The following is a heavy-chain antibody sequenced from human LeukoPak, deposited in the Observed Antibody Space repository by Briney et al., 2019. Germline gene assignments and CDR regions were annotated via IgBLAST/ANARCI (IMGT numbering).Heavy chain of an antibody. CDR2: FDPEDGET. CDR3: ATDLYCSGGSCYVWAY. Sequence: GASVKVSCKVSGYTLTELSMHWVRQAPGKGLEWMGGFDPEDGETIYAQKFQGRVTMTEDTSTDTAYMELSSLRSEDTAVYYCATDLYCSGGSCYVWAYWGQGTLVTVSS. D-gene: IGHD2-15*01. J-gene: IGHJ4*02. CDR1: GYTLTELS. V-gene: IGHV1-24*01.